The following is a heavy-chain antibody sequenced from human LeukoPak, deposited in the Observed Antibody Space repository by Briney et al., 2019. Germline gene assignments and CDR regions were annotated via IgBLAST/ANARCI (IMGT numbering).Heavy chain of an antibody. CDR3: AKNRGANYYNYYMDV. D-gene: IGHD4/OR15-4a*01. CDR2: IGGGGRDT. Sequence: GSLRLSCAASGFTFSTYAMSWVRQAPGKGLEWLSTIGGGGRDTFYADSVKGRFTVSRDNSKNTLYLQMSSLRAEDTAVYFCAKNRGANYYNYYMDVWGKGTTVTVSS. J-gene: IGHJ6*03. V-gene: IGHV3-23*01. CDR1: GFTFSTYA.